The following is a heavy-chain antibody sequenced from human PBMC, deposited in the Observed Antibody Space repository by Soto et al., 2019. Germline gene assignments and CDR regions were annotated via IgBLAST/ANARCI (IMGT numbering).Heavy chain of an antibody. J-gene: IGHJ2*01. CDR2: INHSGST. CDR1: GGSFSGYY. V-gene: IGHV4-34*01. D-gene: IGHD6-6*01. Sequence: QVQLQQWGAGLLKPSETLSLTCAVYGGSFSGYYWSWIRQPPGKGLEWIGEINHSGSTNYNPSLKSRVTISVDTSKNQFSLKLSAVTAADTAVYYCARLESSSFKRYFDLWGRGTLVTVSS. CDR3: ARLESSSFKRYFDL.